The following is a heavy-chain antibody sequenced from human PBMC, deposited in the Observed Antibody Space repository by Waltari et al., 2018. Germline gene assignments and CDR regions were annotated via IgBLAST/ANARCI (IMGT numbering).Heavy chain of an antibody. J-gene: IGHJ6*02. D-gene: IGHD7-27*01. Sequence: QVQLVQSGAEVKKPGSSVKVSCKASGGTFSSSAISWLRQAPGQGLEWMGGIIPIFGTANYAQKFQGRVTITTDESTSTAYMELSSLGSEDTAVYYCAGVPLLGIYYYGMDVWGQGTTVTVSS. V-gene: IGHV1-69*05. CDR1: GGTFSSSA. CDR2: IIPIFGTA. CDR3: AGVPLLGIYYYGMDV.